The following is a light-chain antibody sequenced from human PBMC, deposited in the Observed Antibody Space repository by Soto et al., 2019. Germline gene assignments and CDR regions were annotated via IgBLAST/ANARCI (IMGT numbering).Light chain of an antibody. CDR3: QQYNDRPPIT. Sequence: EIVMTQSPVTLSASPGESATLSCRASQSVDNNVAWNQQKPGQAPRLLIVGSFARATGIPARFSGSGSGSEFTLTISGLQSEDFAVYYCQQYNDRPPITFGHGTRLEIK. J-gene: IGKJ5*01. V-gene: IGKV3-15*01. CDR1: QSVDNN. CDR2: GSF.